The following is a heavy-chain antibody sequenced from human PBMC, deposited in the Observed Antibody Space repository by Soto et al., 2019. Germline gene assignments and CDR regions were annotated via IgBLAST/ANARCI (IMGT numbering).Heavy chain of an antibody. CDR1: GFTFSSYS. CDR2: ISSSSSTI. J-gene: IGHJ4*02. Sequence: GGSLRLSCAASGFTFSSYSMNWVHQAPGKGLEWVSYISSSSSTIYYADSVKGRFTISRDNAKNSLYLQMNSLRDEDTAVYYCARAQGSGWYYWYFDYWGQGTLVTVSS. CDR3: ARAQGSGWYYWYFDY. V-gene: IGHV3-48*02. D-gene: IGHD6-19*01.